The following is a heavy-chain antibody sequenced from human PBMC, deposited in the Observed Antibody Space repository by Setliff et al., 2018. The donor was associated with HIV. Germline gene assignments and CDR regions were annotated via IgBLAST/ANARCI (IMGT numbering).Heavy chain of an antibody. CDR2: IFYSGST. CDR1: GGSVSTGNYY. D-gene: IGHD3-3*01. V-gene: IGHV4-61*01. CDR3: ARIFGDQGYYYGMDV. J-gene: IGHJ6*02. Sequence: PSETLSLTCTVSGGSVSTGNYYWNWIRLPPGKGLEWIGYIFYSGSTNYNPSLKSRVTISVDTSKNQFSLKLSSVTAADTAVYYCARIFGDQGYYYGMDVWGQGTRSPSP.